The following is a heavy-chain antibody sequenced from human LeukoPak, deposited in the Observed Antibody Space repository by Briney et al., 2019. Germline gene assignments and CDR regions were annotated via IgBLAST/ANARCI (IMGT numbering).Heavy chain of an antibody. CDR1: GFTFSSYG. J-gene: IGHJ4*02. CDR2: ISYDGSNK. CDR3: AKDPYYYDSSALHYFDY. D-gene: IGHD3-22*01. V-gene: IGHV3-30*18. Sequence: PGGSLRLSCAASGFTFSSYGMHWVRQAPGKGLEWVAVISYDGSNKYYADSVKGRFTISRDNSKNTLYLQMNSLRAGDTAVYYCAKDPYYYDSSALHYFDYWGQGTLVTVSS.